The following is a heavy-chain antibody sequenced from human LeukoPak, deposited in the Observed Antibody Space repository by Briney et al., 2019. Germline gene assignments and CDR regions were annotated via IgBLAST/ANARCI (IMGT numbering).Heavy chain of an antibody. CDR3: AKDCKGGSYCLDV. CDR1: GFTFSHYG. D-gene: IGHD3-10*01. V-gene: IGHV3-30*18. Sequence: GGSLRLSCAAAGFTFSHYGIHWVRQAPGQGLAWVAFIAYDGTNTLFAQSVKGRFTISRDNSKNTLHLQMISLRPEDTAVYFCAKDCKGGSYCLDVWGQETTVTVSS. CDR2: IAYDGTNT. J-gene: IGHJ6*02.